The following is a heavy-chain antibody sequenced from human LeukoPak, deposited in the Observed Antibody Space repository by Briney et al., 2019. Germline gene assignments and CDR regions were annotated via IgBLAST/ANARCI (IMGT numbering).Heavy chain of an antibody. V-gene: IGHV4-39*02. CDR2: IYYSGST. CDR1: GFTFSSYA. J-gene: IGHJ4*02. CDR3: ARDVDTAMVAWED. D-gene: IGHD5-18*01. Sequence: GSLRLSCAASGFTFSSYAMSWVRQPPGKGLEWIGSIYYSGSTYYNPSLKSRVTISVDTSKNQFSLKLSSVTASDTAVYYCARDVDTAMVAWEDWGQGTLVTVSS.